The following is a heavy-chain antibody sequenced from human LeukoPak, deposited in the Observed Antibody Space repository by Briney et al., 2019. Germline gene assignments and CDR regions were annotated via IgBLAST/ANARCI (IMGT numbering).Heavy chain of an antibody. CDR1: GGSISSYY. Sequence: SETLSLXCTVSGGSISSYYWSWIRQPPGKGLEWIGYIYYSGSTNYNPSLKSRVTISVDTSKNQFSLKLSSVTAADTAVYYCARVLCGGGSCLFDYWGQGTLVTVSS. V-gene: IGHV4-59*01. CDR2: IYYSGST. CDR3: ARVLCGGGSCLFDY. J-gene: IGHJ4*02. D-gene: IGHD2-15*01.